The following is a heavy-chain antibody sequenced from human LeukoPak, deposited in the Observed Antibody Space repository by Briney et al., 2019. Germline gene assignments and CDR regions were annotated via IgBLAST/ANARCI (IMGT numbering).Heavy chain of an antibody. CDR1: GFTFSSYG. J-gene: IGHJ6*02. Sequence: GRSLRLSCAASGFTFSSYGMHWVRQAPGKGLEWVAVISYDGSNKYYADSVKGRFTISRDNSKNTLYLQMNSLRAEDTAVYYCARVLGYCSGGSCDSYYYYGMDVWGQGTTVTVSS. D-gene: IGHD2-15*01. V-gene: IGHV3-30*03. CDR3: ARVLGYCSGGSCDSYYYYGMDV. CDR2: ISYDGSNK.